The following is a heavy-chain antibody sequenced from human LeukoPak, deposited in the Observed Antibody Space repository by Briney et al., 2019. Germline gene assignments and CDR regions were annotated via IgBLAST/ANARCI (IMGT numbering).Heavy chain of an antibody. V-gene: IGHV5-51*01. CDR2: IFPGDSDT. CDR1: GYDFPSYY. J-gene: IGHJ3*01. D-gene: IGHD3-22*01. CDR3: AKCRDYYDSSGFYTYDV. Sequence: KAGESLNISCVTTGYDFPSYYIAWVRQMPGKGTEWMGVIFPGDSDTRYNPAFKGQVTMSVDTSVDTAYLQWSSLKASDAAMYFCAKCRDYYDSSGFYTYDVWGHGTRVIV.